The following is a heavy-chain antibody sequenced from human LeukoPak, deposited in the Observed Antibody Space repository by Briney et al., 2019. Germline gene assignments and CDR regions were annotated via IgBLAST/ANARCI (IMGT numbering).Heavy chain of an antibody. J-gene: IGHJ4*02. Sequence: GGSLRLSCAASGFTFSSYAMSWVRQAPGKGLEWVSAISGSGGSTYYADSVKGRFTISRDNSKNTLYLQMSSLRAEDTAVYYCANGYDFWSGYPDYWGQGTLVTVSS. CDR3: ANGYDFWSGYPDY. V-gene: IGHV3-23*01. D-gene: IGHD3-3*01. CDR2: ISGSGGST. CDR1: GFTFSSYA.